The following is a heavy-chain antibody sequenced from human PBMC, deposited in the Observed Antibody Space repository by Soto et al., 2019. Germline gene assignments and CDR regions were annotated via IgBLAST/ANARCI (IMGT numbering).Heavy chain of an antibody. CDR1: GGTFSSYA. CDR2: IIPIFGTA. D-gene: IGHD6-13*01. CDR3: ARDLMSAAGENWFDP. Sequence: QVQLVQSGAEVKKPGSSVKVSCKASGGTFSSYAISWVRQAPGQGLEWMGGIIPIFGTANYAQKFQGRVTITADESTSTAYMELSSMRSEDTAVYYCARDLMSAAGENWFDPWGQGTLVTVSS. J-gene: IGHJ5*02. V-gene: IGHV1-69*01.